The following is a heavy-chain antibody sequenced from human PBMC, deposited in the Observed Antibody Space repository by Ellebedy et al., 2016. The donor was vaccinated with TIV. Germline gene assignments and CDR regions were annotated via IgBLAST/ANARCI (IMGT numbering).Heavy chain of an antibody. V-gene: IGHV5-51*01. J-gene: IGHJ5*02. Sequence: GESLKISCKVSGYGSSTYWIAWVRQMPGKGLEWMGVIDPAGSDTRYIPSFQGQVTISADKSINTAYLQWSSLKASDTAMYYCARHRGSGGSYSGDFFDPWGQGTPVTVSS. CDR1: GYGSSTYW. CDR2: IDPAGSDT. D-gene: IGHD1-26*01. CDR3: ARHRGSGGSYSGDFFDP.